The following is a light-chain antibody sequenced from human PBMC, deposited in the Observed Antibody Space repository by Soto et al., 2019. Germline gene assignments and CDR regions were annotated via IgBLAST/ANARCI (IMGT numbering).Light chain of an antibody. CDR3: QQYGSSFT. V-gene: IGKV3-20*01. CDR1: QRVSSSY. Sequence: EVVLTQSPGTLSLSPGDRATLSCRASQRVSSSYLAWYQQKPGQAPRLLIYGASSRATGIPDRFSGSGSGTDVTLTISRLEAEDFAVYYCQQYGSSFTFGPGTKVDIK. CDR2: GAS. J-gene: IGKJ3*01.